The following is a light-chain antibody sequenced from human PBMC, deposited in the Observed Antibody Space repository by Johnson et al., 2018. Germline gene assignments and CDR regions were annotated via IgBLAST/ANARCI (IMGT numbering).Light chain of an antibody. CDR1: SSNIGNNY. Sequence: QSVLTQPPSVSAAPGQKVTISCSGSSSNIGNNYVSWYQQLPGTAPKLLIYENNKRPSGIPERFSGSKSGTSATLGINGLHTGDEADYYCGTWDSSLSAGNVFGTGTKVTVL. CDR3: GTWDSSLSAGNV. J-gene: IGLJ1*01. CDR2: ENN. V-gene: IGLV1-51*02.